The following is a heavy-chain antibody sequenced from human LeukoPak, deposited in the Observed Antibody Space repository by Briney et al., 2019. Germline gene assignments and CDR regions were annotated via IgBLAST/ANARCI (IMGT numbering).Heavy chain of an antibody. CDR2: TYPGDSDT. D-gene: IGHD3-22*01. CDR1: GYSFTTYW. Sequence: GESLKISCKGSGYSFTTYWIAWVRQMPGKGLEWMGVTYPGDSDTGYSPSFQGQVTISADKSISTAFLQWSSLKASDTAMYYCARRSSSGYADCWGQGTLVTVSS. V-gene: IGHV5-51*01. CDR3: ARRSSSGYADC. J-gene: IGHJ4*02.